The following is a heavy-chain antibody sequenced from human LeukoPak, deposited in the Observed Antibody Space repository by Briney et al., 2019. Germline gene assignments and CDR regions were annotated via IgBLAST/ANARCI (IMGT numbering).Heavy chain of an antibody. D-gene: IGHD3-10*01. CDR3: ARKSASGNYPLDY. CDR1: QSIVSSRY. J-gene: IGHJ4*02. V-gene: IGHV3-23*01. CDR2: ISADSATT. Sequence: GGSLRLSCSASQSIVSSRYMTWVRQAPGKGLEWVSVISADSATTFYADSVKGRFTISRDNAKNTVFLQMSSLRAEDTALYYCARKSASGNYPLDYWGQGTLVTVSS.